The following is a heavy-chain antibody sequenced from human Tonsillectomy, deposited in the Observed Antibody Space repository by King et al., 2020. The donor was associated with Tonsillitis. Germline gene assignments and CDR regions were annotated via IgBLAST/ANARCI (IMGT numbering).Heavy chain of an antibody. V-gene: IGHV3-7*04. CDR2: IKQNVSEK. CDR3: ARGSL. Sequence: VQLVESGGGLVPPGGSLILSCAASGVTFSSYWMSWVRQSPGEGLEGVANIKQNVSEKYDVDSVKGRFTIARDNAKNSLYLQMNSLRAEDTAVYYCARGSLWGRGTLVTVSS. J-gene: IGHJ2*01. CDR1: GVTFSSYW.